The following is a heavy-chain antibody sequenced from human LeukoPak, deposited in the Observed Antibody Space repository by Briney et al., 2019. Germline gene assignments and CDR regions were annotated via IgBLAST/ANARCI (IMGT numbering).Heavy chain of an antibody. CDR1: GGSISSGGYS. J-gene: IGHJ4*02. CDR3: ARVGGSVDY. CDR2: IYHSGST. Sequence: PSETLSLTCAVSGGSISSGGYSWSWIRQPPGKGLEWIGYIYHSGSTYYNPSLKSRVTISVDTSKNQFSLKLSSVTAADTAVYYCARVGGSVDYWGQGTLVTVSS. V-gene: IGHV4-30-2*01.